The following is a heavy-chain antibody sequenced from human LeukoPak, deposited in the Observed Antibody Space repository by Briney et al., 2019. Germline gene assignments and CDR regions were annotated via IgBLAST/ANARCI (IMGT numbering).Heavy chain of an antibody. CDR2: IIPILGIA. CDR3: ARDRYCSSTSCYGGYYYYGMDV. J-gene: IGHJ6*02. D-gene: IGHD2-2*01. CDR1: GGTFSSYA. V-gene: IGHV1-69*04. Sequence: SVKVSCKASGGTFSSYAISWVRQAPGQGLEWMGGIIPILGIANYAQKFQGRVTITADKSTSTAYMELSSLRSEDTAVYYCARDRYCSSTSCYGGYYYYGMDVWGQGTTVTVSS.